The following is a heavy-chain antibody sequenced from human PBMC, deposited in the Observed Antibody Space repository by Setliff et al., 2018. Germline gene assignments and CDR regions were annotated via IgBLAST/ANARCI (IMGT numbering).Heavy chain of an antibody. CDR2: INPNSGDT. V-gene: IGHV1-2*02. J-gene: IGHJ4*02. CDR3: ARAPLESGYYYGQGHYFDY. Sequence: ASVKVSCKASGYTFTTYAMGWMRQAPGQGLEWMGCINPNSGDTTFAQKFQGRVTMTRDTSTTTVYMELSSLRSDDTAVYYCARAPLESGYYYGQGHYFDYWGQGTLVTVSS. D-gene: IGHD5-18*01. CDR1: GYTFTTYA.